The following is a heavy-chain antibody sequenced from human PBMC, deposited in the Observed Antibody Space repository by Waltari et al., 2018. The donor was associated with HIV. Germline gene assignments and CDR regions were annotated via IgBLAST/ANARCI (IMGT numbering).Heavy chain of an antibody. Sequence: QVQLQESGPGLVKPSETLSLTCTVSGGSISSHYWSWIRQPPGKGLEWIGYIYYSGSTNYNPSLKSRVTISVDTSKNQFSLKLSSVTAADTAVYYCARGAIVATLGWFDPWGQGTLVTVSS. CDR3: ARGAIVATLGWFDP. CDR1: GGSISSHY. V-gene: IGHV4-59*11. D-gene: IGHD5-12*01. CDR2: IYYSGST. J-gene: IGHJ5*02.